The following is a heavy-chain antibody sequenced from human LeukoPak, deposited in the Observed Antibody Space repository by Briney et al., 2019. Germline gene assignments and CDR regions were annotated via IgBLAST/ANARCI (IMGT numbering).Heavy chain of an antibody. D-gene: IGHD3-22*01. V-gene: IGHV1-18*01. Sequence: ASVKVSCKASGYTFTSSGISWVRQAPGQRLEWMGWISAYNGNTNYAQKLQGRVTMTTDTSTSTAYMELRSLRSDDTAAYYCARDWGSSGYYLAGYWGQGTLVTVSS. CDR3: ARDWGSSGYYLAGY. CDR1: GYTFTSSG. J-gene: IGHJ4*02. CDR2: ISAYNGNT.